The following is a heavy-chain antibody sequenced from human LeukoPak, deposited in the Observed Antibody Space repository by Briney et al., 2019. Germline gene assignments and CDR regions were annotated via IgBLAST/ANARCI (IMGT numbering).Heavy chain of an antibody. V-gene: IGHV3-9*01. D-gene: IGHD3-16*01. CDR2: ISWNSGGI. CDR1: GFTFDDYA. CDR3: TKDMGL. J-gene: IGHJ4*02. Sequence: GGSLRLSCAASGFTFDDYAMHWVRQAPGKGLEWVSGISWNSGGIGYADSVKGRITISRDNAKNSLYLQMNSQRAEDTALYYCTKDMGLWGQGTLVTVSS.